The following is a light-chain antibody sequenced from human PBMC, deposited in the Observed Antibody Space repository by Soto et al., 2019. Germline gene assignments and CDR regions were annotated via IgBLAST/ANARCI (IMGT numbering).Light chain of an antibody. CDR1: QGISNY. V-gene: IGKV1-27*01. CDR2: AAS. J-gene: IGKJ5*01. Sequence: DIQMTQSPCSMSASVGDRVTIACRASQGISNYLAWYQQKPGKVPNLLIYAASTLQSGVPSRFSGSGSGTDFTLTISSLQPEDFATYYCQQSYSTLSITFGQGTRLEIK. CDR3: QQSYSTLSIT.